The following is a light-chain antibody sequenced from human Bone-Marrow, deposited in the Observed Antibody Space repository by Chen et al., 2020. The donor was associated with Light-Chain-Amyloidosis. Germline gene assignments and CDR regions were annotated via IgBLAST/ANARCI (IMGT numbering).Light chain of an antibody. CDR1: DLPTKY. CDR2: RDT. J-gene: IGLJ2*01. CDR3: QSADSSGTYEVI. V-gene: IGLV3-25*03. Sequence: SYELTQPPSVPVSPGQTARITCSGDDLPTKYAYWYQQKSCQAPVLVIHRDTERPSGISERFSGSSSGTTATLTISGVQAEDEADYHCQSADSSGTYEVIFGGGTKLTVL.